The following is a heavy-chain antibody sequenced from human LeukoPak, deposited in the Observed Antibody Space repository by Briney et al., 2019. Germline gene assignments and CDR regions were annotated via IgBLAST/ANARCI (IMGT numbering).Heavy chain of an antibody. Sequence: KPSETLSLTCTVSGDSVSIYYWSWIRQPPGKGLEWIGYIYYRGNTNYNPSLKSRVTMAVDTSKNQFSLKVSSVTAADTAVYYCARVDGDGYNIPDYWGQGTLVTVSS. V-gene: IGHV4-59*02. CDR1: GDSVSIYY. CDR3: ARVDGDGYNIPDY. J-gene: IGHJ4*02. CDR2: IYYRGNT. D-gene: IGHD5-24*01.